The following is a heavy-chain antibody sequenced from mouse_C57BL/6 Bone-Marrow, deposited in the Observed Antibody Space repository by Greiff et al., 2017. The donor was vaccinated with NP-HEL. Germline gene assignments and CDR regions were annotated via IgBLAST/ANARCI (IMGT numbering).Heavy chain of an antibody. CDR1: GYTFTDYY. J-gene: IGHJ2*01. CDR3: ARWGSNYDFDY. D-gene: IGHD2-5*01. Sequence: VQLQQSGPELVKPGASVKISCKASGYTFTDYYMNWVKQSHGKSLEWIGDINPNNGGTSYNQKFKGKATLTVDKSSSTAYMELRSLTSEDSAVDYCARWGSNYDFDYWGQGTTLTVSS. V-gene: IGHV1-26*01. CDR2: INPNNGGT.